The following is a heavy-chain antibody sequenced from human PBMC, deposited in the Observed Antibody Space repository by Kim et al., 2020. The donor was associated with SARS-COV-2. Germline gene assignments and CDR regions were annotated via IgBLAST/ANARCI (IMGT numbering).Heavy chain of an antibody. Sequence: GGSLRLSCAASGFTFSSYAMSWVRQAPGKGLEWVSAISGSGGSTYYADSVKGRFTISRDNSKNTLYLQMNSLRAEDTAVYYCAKGMNIYDSSGQGGDYWGQGTLVTVSS. V-gene: IGHV3-23*01. CDR3: AKGMNIYDSSGQGGDY. CDR1: GFTFSSYA. J-gene: IGHJ4*02. CDR2: ISGSGGST. D-gene: IGHD3-22*01.